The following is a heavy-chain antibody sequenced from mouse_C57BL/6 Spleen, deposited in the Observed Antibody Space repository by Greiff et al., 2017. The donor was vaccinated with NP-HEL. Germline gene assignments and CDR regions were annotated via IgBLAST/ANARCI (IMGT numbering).Heavy chain of an antibody. D-gene: IGHD4-1*01. CDR1: GFSLTSYG. J-gene: IGHJ2*01. V-gene: IGHV2-2*01. Sequence: VKLMESGPGLVQPSQSLSITCTVSGFSLTSYGVHWVRQSPGKGLEWLGVIWSGGSTDYNAAFISRLSISKDNSKSQVFFKMNSLQADDTAIYYCARGGPNWGYFDYWGQGTTLTVSS. CDR2: IWSGGST. CDR3: ARGGPNWGYFDY.